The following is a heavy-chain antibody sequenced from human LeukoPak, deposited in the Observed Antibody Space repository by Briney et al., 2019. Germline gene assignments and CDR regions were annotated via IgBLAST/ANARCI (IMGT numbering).Heavy chain of an antibody. CDR1: GYTFTSYG. V-gene: IGHV1-18*01. CDR2: ISAYNGNT. CDR3: ARSQNYYDSSGSDF. J-gene: IGHJ4*02. Sequence: ASVKVSCKASGYTFTSYGISWVRQAPGQGLEWMGWISAYNGNTNYAQKLQGRVTMTTDTSTSTAYMELSSLRSEDTAVYYCARSQNYYDSSGSDFRGQGTLVTVSS. D-gene: IGHD3-22*01.